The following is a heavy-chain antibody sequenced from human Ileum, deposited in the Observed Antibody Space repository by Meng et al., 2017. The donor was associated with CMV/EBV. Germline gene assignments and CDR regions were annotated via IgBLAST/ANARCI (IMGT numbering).Heavy chain of an antibody. J-gene: IGHJ4*02. Sequence: TDSSYAISGVRQAPGQGLEWMGGIIPIFGTANYAQKFQGRVTITTDESTSTAYMELSSLRSEDTAVYYCAASHRVIAMVNLGTNLDYWGQGTLVTVSS. V-gene: IGHV1-69*05. CDR2: IIPIFGTA. CDR3: AASHRVIAMVNLGTNLDY. D-gene: IGHD2-21*01. CDR1: TDSSYA.